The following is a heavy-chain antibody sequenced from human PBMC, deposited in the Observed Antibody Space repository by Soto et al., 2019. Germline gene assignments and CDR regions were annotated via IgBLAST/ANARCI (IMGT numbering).Heavy chain of an antibody. CDR1: GASIGSGGW. Sequence: PSETLSLTCAVSGASIGSGGWWSWVRQPPGKGLEWIAEIFHDGNTNYSPSLKSRVTISVDKSQNQFSLNVYSVTAADTAVYYCARHEGWTGPDQWGQGTLVTVLL. V-gene: IGHV4-4*02. CDR3: ARHEGWTGPDQ. D-gene: IGHD2-8*02. CDR2: IFHDGNT. J-gene: IGHJ5*02.